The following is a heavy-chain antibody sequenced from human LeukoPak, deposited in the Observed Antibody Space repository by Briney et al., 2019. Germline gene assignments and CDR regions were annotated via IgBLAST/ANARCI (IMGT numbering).Heavy chain of an antibody. CDR3: AKDSKNYAIDY. J-gene: IGHJ4*02. Sequence: PGRSLRLSCAASGFTFSSYGVHWVRQAPGKGLEWVAVISDDGRKKYYADSVKGRFTISRDNSKNTLYLQMNNLRAEDTAVYYCAKDSKNYAIDYWGQGTLVTVSS. D-gene: IGHD3-16*01. V-gene: IGHV3-30*18. CDR2: ISDDGRKK. CDR1: GFTFSSYG.